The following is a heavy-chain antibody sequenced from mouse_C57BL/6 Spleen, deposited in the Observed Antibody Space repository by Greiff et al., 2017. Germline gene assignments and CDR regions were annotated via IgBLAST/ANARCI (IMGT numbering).Heavy chain of an antibody. CDR3: ARSTADY. CDR1: GYTFTSYW. CDR2: IDPSDSYP. V-gene: IGHV1-50*01. D-gene: IGHD1-2*01. Sequence: VQLQQPGAELVKPGASVKLSCKASGYTFTSYWMQWVKQRPGQGLEWIGEIDPSDSYPNYTQKFKGKATLTVDTSSSTAYMQRSSLTAEASAVDYCARSTADYWGQGTTLTVSS. J-gene: IGHJ2*01.